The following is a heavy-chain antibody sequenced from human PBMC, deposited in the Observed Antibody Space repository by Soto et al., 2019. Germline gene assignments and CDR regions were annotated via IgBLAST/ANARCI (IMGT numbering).Heavy chain of an antibody. V-gene: IGHV3-13*01. CDR2: LSYAGDT. Sequence: PGGSLRLSCAASGFTLSTYDMHWVRQATGKGLEWVAALSYAGDTYYPGSVKGRFTVSRESAKNTLYLQMNSLRAEDTAVYYCARDSRAVATHYYYGMDVWGQGTTVTVSS. CDR3: ARDSRAVATHYYYGMDV. CDR1: GFTLSTYD. D-gene: IGHD6-19*01. J-gene: IGHJ6*02.